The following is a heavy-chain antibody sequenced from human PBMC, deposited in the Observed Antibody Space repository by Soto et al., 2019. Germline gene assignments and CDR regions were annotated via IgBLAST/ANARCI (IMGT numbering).Heavy chain of an antibody. D-gene: IGHD6-13*01. V-gene: IGHV4-34*01. CDR2: INDSGST. CDR1: GGSFSGYY. J-gene: IGHJ4*02. CDR3: ARHVSKTGYSSSWYDY. Sequence: PSETLSLTCAVYGGSFSGYYWTWIRQPPGKGLEWIGEINDSGSTSYNPSLKSRVTISVDTSKNQFSLKLSSVTAADTAVYYCARHVSKTGYSSSWYDYWGQGTLVTVSS.